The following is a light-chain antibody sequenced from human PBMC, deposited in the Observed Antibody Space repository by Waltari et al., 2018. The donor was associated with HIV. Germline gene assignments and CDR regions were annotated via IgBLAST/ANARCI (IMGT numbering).Light chain of an antibody. CDR1: AFARQY. J-gene: IGLJ2*01. Sequence: SDELTQPPSVSVSPGQTARITCSGDAFARQYAYWYQQKPGQAPVLLIYKDYEMPSGIPERFSGSRSGTTVTLTISGVQADDEADYYCQSADSSGSSVVFGGGTKLTVL. CDR2: KDY. CDR3: QSADSSGSSVV. V-gene: IGLV3-25*03.